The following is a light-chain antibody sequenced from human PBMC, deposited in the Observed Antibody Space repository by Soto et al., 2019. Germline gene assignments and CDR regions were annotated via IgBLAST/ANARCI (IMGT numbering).Light chain of an antibody. CDR2: GNR. J-gene: IGLJ3*02. CDR1: TSNLGAGYD. V-gene: IGLV1-40*01. CDR3: QAYDYSLTASV. Sequence: QSVLTQPPSVSGAPGQRVTLSCTGNTSNLGAGYDVHWYQQLPGAAPKLVIFGNRDRPSGVPERFSGSKSGTSASLAITGLQAEDEADYYCQAYDYSLTASVFGGGTKLTVL.